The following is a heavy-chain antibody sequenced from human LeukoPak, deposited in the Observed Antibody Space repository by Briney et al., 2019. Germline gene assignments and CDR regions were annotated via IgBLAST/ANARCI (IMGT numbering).Heavy chain of an antibody. CDR3: ARAPTTDYFDY. V-gene: IGHV3-33*01. CDR2: IWFDGSNK. CDR1: GFSFSRYG. D-gene: IGHD4-11*01. J-gene: IGHJ4*02. Sequence: PGGSLRLSCAASGFSFSRYGMHWVRQAPGKGLEWVAVIWFDGSNKYYAESVKGRFTISRDNSKNTLYVQMNSLRAEDTALYYCARAPTTDYFDYWGQGTLVTVSS.